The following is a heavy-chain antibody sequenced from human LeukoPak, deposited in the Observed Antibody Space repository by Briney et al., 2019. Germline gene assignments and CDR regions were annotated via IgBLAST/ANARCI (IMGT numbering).Heavy chain of an antibody. CDR2: IYYTGST. J-gene: IGHJ3*02. CDR3: ARARYSSGWFASDAFDI. D-gene: IGHD6-19*01. V-gene: IGHV4-59*12. CDR1: GDSISSDY. Sequence: SETLSLTCAVSGDSISSDYWSWVRQPPGKGLEWIGYIYYTGSTNYNPSLKSRVTMSVDTSKNQFSLKLSSVTAADTAVYYCARARYSSGWFASDAFDIWGQGTMVTVSS.